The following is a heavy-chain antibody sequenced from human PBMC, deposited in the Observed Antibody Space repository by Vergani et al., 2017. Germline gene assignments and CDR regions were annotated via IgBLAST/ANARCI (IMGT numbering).Heavy chain of an antibody. V-gene: IGHV3-53*04. D-gene: IGHD5-12*01. CDR2: IYSGGST. CDR1: GFTVSSNY. CDR3: ARDRVDMVATTTYYNYYYVMDV. J-gene: IGHJ6*02. Sequence: EVQLVESGGGLVQPGGSLRLSCAASGFTVSSNYMSWVRQAPGKGLEWVSVIYSGGSTYYADSVKGRFTISRHNSKNTLYLQMNSLRAEDTAVYYCARDRVDMVATTTYYNYYYVMDVWGQGTTVTVSS.